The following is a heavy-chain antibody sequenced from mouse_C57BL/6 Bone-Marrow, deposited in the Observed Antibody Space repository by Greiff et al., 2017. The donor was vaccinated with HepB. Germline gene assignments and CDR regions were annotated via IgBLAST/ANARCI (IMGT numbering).Heavy chain of an antibody. CDR1: GFTFSDYY. J-gene: IGHJ2*01. Sequence: EVKVVESEGGLVQPGSSMKLSCTASGFTFSDYYMAWVRQVPEKGLEWVANINYDGSSTYYLDSLKSRFIISRDNAKNILYLQMSSLKSEDTATYYCARAGDYYGSSYVDYWGQGTTLTVSS. CDR2: INYDGSST. V-gene: IGHV5-16*01. D-gene: IGHD1-1*01. CDR3: ARAGDYYGSSYVDY.